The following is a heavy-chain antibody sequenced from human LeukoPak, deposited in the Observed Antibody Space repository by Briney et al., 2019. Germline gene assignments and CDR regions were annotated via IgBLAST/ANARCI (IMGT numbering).Heavy chain of an antibody. CDR3: AKATVYNYTSGAFDY. D-gene: IGHD2/OR15-2a*01. J-gene: IGHJ4*02. V-gene: IGHV3-74*01. CDR1: GFTFSSYW. CDR2: INSDGGST. Sequence: GGSLRLSCAASGFTFSSYWMHWVRQAPGKGLVWVSRINSDGGSTSYTDSVKGRFTISRDNAKNSLYLQMNSLRAEDTAVYYCAKATVYNYTSGAFDYWGLGALVTVSS.